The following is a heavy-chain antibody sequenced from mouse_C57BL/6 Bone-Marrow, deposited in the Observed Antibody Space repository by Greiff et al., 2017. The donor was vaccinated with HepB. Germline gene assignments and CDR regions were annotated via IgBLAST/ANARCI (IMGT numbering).Heavy chain of an antibody. CDR1: GYTFSSYW. Sequence: QCQLQQPGAGLVMGGASGKLSCKASGYTFSSYWMHWVKRRPGQGLEWIGEIDPSDSYTNYNQKFKCRSTLTVDKSSSTAYMQLSSLTSEDSAVYYCARWGWLLPFDYWGQGTTLTVSS. D-gene: IGHD2-3*01. CDR2: IDPSDSYT. V-gene: IGHV1-69*01. CDR3: ARWGWLLPFDY. J-gene: IGHJ2*01.